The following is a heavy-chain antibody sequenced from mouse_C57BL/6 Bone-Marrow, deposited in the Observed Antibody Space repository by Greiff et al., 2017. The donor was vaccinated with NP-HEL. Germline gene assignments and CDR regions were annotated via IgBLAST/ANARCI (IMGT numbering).Heavy chain of an antibody. CDR1: GYTFTSYW. V-gene: IGHV1-59*01. Sequence: QVHVKQPGAELVRPGTSVKLSCKASGYTFTSYWMHWVKQRPGQGLEWIGVIDPSDSYTNYNQKFKGKATLTVDTSSSTAYMQLSSLTSEDSAVYYCARLYSNYVAWFAYWGQGTLVTVSA. D-gene: IGHD2-5*01. CDR2: IDPSDSYT. J-gene: IGHJ3*01. CDR3: ARLYSNYVAWFAY.